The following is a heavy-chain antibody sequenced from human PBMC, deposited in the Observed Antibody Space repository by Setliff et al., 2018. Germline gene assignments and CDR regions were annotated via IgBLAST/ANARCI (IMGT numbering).Heavy chain of an antibody. V-gene: IGHV3-74*01. D-gene: IGHD2-21*01. J-gene: IGHJ6*02. CDR1: GFVFNTYW. Sequence: GGSLRLSCAASGFVFNTYWMHWVRQVPGKGLVWVARINGDGSVANYADAVKGRFTISRDNAKNTLSLQMNTLKAEDTAVYYCTRDIVVFTDIDYYYSGMDVWGQGTAVTVSS. CDR3: TRDIVVFTDIDYYYSGMDV. CDR2: INGDGSVA.